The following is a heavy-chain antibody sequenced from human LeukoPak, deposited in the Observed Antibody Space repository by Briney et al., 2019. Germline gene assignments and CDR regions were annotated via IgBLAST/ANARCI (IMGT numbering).Heavy chain of an antibody. CDR2: ISAYNGNT. CDR1: GYTFTSYG. J-gene: IGHJ2*01. D-gene: IGHD3-9*01. Sequence: ASVMVSCKASGYTFTSYGISWVRQAPGQGREWMGWISAYNGNTNYAQKLQGRVTMTTDTSTSTAYMELRSLRSDDTAVYYCARGSSSDWDGRYWYFDLWGRGTLVTVSS. CDR3: ARGSSSDWDGRYWYFDL. V-gene: IGHV1-18*01.